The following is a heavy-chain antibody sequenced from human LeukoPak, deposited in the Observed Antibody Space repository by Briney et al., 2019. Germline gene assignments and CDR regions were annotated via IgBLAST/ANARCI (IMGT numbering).Heavy chain of an antibody. V-gene: IGHV3-33*01. CDR2: IWFDGSIK. Sequence: GGSLRLSCAASGFNFSIYGMHWVRQAPGKGLEWVAVIWFDGSIKYYADSVKGRFTISRGNSENMLFLQMNSLTAEDTAVYYCGRWALDYWGQGTVVTVSS. CDR1: GFNFSIYG. CDR3: GRWALDY. J-gene: IGHJ4*02.